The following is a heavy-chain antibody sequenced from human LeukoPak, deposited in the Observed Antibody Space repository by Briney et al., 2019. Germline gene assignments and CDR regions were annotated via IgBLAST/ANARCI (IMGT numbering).Heavy chain of an antibody. CDR2: IPATGSST. Sequence: QAGGSLRLSCGASGFTFSSNVMIWVRQAPGKGLEWVSSIPATGSSTYYADSVKGRFTISRDNSKNSLYLQMNSLRAEDTAVYYCAKESSGGWYFDYWGQGTLVTVSS. D-gene: IGHD6-19*01. CDR3: AKESSGGWYFDY. CDR1: GFTFSSNV. J-gene: IGHJ4*02. V-gene: IGHV3-23*01.